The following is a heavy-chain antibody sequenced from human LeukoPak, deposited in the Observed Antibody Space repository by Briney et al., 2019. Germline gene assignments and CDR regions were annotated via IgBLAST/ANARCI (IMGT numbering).Heavy chain of an antibody. CDR2: IRQDGSTK. CDR1: GFTFSDHW. V-gene: IGHV3-7*02. CDR3: ARAVDLADY. J-gene: IGHJ4*02. Sequence: SGGSLRLSCAASGFTFSDHWMSWVRQAPGKGLEWVANIRQDGSTKFYADSVKGRFTISRDNAKNSVFLQMDNLTPDDTAVYYCARAVDLADYWSQGTLVTVSS.